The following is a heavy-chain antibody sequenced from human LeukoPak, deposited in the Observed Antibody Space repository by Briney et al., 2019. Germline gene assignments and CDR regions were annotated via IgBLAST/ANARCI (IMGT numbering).Heavy chain of an antibody. J-gene: IGHJ5*02. V-gene: IGHV4-59*12. Sequence: PSETLSLTCTVSGGSISSYYWSWIRQPPGKGLEWIGYIYYSGSTNCNPSLKSRVTMSVDTSKNQFSLKLSSVTAADTAVYYCAKTQRGGRYWFDPWGQGTLVTVSS. CDR3: AKTQRGGRYWFDP. CDR2: IYYSGST. D-gene: IGHD2-15*01. CDR1: GGSISSYY.